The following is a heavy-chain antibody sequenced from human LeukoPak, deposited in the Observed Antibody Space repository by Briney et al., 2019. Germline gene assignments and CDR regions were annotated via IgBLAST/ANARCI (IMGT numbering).Heavy chain of an antibody. CDR1: GFTFSSYS. CDR3: AKLWFGESPTLDY. V-gene: IGHV3-21*01. D-gene: IGHD3-10*01. CDR2: ISSSSSYI. J-gene: IGHJ4*02. Sequence: GGSLRLSCAASGFTFSSYSMNWVRQAPGKGLEWVSSISSSSSYIYYADSVKGRFTISRDNAKNSLYLQMNSLRAEDTAVYYCAKLWFGESPTLDYWGQGTLVTASS.